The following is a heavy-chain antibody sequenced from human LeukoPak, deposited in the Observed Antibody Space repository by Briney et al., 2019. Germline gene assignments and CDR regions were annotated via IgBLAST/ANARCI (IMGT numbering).Heavy chain of an antibody. CDR3: AREYDSSWPS. Sequence: PGGSLRLSCAAPGFRFRTYAMSWVRQAPGKGLEWVSAISDDSGKIYYADSVKGRFTISRDNSKSTLFMQMNSLRAEDTAVYYCAREYDSSWPSWGQGTRVTVSS. J-gene: IGHJ5*02. D-gene: IGHD3-22*01. CDR2: ISDDSGKI. CDR1: GFRFRTYA. V-gene: IGHV3-23*01.